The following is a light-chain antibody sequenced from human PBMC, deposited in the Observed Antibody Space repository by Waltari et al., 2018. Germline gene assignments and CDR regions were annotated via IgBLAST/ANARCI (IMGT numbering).Light chain of an antibody. CDR2: EVT. CDR3: SSYAGTSTFYV. V-gene: IGLV2-8*01. J-gene: IGLJ1*01. CDR1: SSDVGGYHY. Sequence: QSALTQPPSASGSPGQPVTISCTGTSSDVGGYHYVSWYPQHPGKAPKLLLYEVTKRPSGVPDRFSGSKSGNTASLTVSGLQADDEADYYCSSYAGTSTFYVFGTGTEVTVL.